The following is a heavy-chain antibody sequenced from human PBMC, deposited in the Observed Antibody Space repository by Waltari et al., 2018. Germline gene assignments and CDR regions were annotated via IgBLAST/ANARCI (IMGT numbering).Heavy chain of an antibody. Sequence: QVQLQQWGAGLLKPSETLSLTCAVYGGSFSGYYWSWIRQPPGKGLEWIGEINHSGSTNYNPSLKSRVTISVDTSKNQFSLKLSSVTAADTAVYYCARGSELLWFRESISSRSGYFDYWGQGTLVTVSS. CDR2: INHSGST. CDR3: ARGSELLWFRESISSRSGYFDY. J-gene: IGHJ4*02. D-gene: IGHD3-10*01. CDR1: GGSFSGYY. V-gene: IGHV4-34*01.